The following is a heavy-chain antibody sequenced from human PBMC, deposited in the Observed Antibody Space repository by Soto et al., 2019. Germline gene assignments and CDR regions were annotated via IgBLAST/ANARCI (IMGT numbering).Heavy chain of an antibody. CDR2: IDWDDDK. Sequence: ASGPTLVNPTQTLTLTCTFSGFSLSTSGMCVSWIRQPPGKALEWLALIDWDDDKYYSTSLKTRLTISKDTSKNQVVLTMTNMDPVDTATYYCARIPPDTAMVPPYYYYGMDVWGQGTTVTVSS. CDR1: GFSLSTSGMC. V-gene: IGHV2-70*01. D-gene: IGHD5-18*01. J-gene: IGHJ6*02. CDR3: ARIPPDTAMVPPYYYYGMDV.